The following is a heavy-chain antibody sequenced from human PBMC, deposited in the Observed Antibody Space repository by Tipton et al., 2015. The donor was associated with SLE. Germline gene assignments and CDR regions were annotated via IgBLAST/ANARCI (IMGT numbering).Heavy chain of an antibody. J-gene: IGHJ4*02. Sequence: TLSLTCSVSGGSISTHYFAWIRQPPGKGLEWIAFIYYNAESKFNPSLQSPVTISEDTSKNQFSLRLTSVTAADTAVYYCAGAWQGYCSGGTCYVLDYWGQGTLVTVSS. CDR2: IYYNAES. V-gene: IGHV4-59*11. D-gene: IGHD2-15*01. CDR1: GGSISTHY. CDR3: AGAWQGYCSGGTCYVLDY.